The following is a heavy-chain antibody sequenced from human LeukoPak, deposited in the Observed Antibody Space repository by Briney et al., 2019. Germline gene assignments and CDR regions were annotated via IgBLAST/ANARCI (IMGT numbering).Heavy chain of an antibody. CDR3: GKAAGYCSGGSCYPCYFDY. CDR2: RSGKGGST. J-gene: IGHJ4*02. Sequence: GASLRLSCAASGFTFSSYAMSWARHAPGKGLEWVSSRSGKGGSTYYADSVKGRFTISRDNSKNTLYLQMNNLRAEDKAVYYCGKAAGYCSGGSCYPCYFDYWGQGTLV. CDR1: GFTFSSYA. V-gene: IGHV3-23*01. D-gene: IGHD2-15*01.